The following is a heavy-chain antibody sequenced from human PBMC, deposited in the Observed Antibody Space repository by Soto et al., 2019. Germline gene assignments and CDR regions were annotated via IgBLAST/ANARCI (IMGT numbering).Heavy chain of an antibody. CDR3: ARDGVDTPMPYGMDV. Sequence: QVQLVQSGAEVKKPGSSVKVSCKASGGTFSSYAISWVRQAPGQGLEWMGGIIPIFGTANYAPKFQGRVTFTADASTSPAYMELSSLRSEGTAVYYCARDGVDTPMPYGMDVWGQGTTVTVSS. D-gene: IGHD5-18*01. V-gene: IGHV1-69*12. CDR1: GGTFSSYA. CDR2: IIPIFGTA. J-gene: IGHJ6*02.